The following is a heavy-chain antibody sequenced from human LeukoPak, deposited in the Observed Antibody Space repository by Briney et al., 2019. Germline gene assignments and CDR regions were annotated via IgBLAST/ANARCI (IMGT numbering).Heavy chain of an antibody. CDR3: ARTYDPDAFDI. V-gene: IGHV4-28*01. J-gene: IGHJ3*02. D-gene: IGHD3-3*01. CDR1: GYSISGSNW. CDR2: IYYSGST. Sequence: PSETLSLTCAVSGYSISGSNWWGWIRQPPGKGLEWVGYIYYSGSTYYNPSLKSRVTMTVDTSKNQFSLKLSSVTAVDTAVYYCARTYDPDAFDIWGQGTMVTVSS.